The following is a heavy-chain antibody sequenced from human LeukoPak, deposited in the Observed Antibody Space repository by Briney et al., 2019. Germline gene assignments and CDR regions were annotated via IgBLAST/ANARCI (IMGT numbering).Heavy chain of an antibody. V-gene: IGHV3-23*01. D-gene: IGHD3-22*01. CDR3: AKSLYDSSGHYPYYFDY. CDR1: GITFSSYV. CDR2: ISGNGVNT. Sequence: GGSLRLSCSASGITFSSYVMHWVRLAPGKGLEWVSSISGNGVNTYYADSVEGRFTISRDNAKNTLYLQMNSLRVEDTAVYYCAKSLYDSSGHYPYYFDYWGPGTLVTVSS. J-gene: IGHJ4*02.